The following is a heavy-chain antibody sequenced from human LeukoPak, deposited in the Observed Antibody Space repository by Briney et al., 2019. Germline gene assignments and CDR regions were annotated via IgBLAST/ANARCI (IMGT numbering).Heavy chain of an antibody. CDR2: IYRSGST. CDR1: NYSISNSLY. D-gene: IGHD4-17*01. J-gene: IGHJ6*03. CDR3: ARGTYGYYMDV. Sequence: SETLSLTCSGSNYSISNSLYWGWLRPPPGKGLEWIGSIYRSGSTFYNPSLKNRVTISLDTSKNQFSLKLSSVTAADTAVYFCARGTYGYYMDVWGKGTTVTVSS. V-gene: IGHV4-38-2*02.